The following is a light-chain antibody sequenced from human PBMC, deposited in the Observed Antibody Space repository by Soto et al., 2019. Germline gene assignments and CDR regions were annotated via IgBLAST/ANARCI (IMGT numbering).Light chain of an antibody. Sequence: QSALTQPASVSGSPGRSITISCTGTSSDVGAYNYVSWYQHHPVKAPKLMIYDVTNRPSGVSNRFSGSKSGNTASLTISGLQTEDEADYYCSSYTSSSTLFVFGTGTKVTVL. J-gene: IGLJ1*01. CDR3: SSYTSSSTLFV. CDR2: DVT. CDR1: SSDVGAYNY. V-gene: IGLV2-14*03.